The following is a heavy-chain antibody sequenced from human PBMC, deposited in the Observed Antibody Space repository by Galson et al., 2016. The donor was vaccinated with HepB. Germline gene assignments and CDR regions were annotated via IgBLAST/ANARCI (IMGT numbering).Heavy chain of an antibody. D-gene: IGHD1-1*01. CDR3: ARGHDTTVEIYYYSMAV. J-gene: IGHJ6*02. V-gene: IGHV3-48*02. Sequence: SLRLSCAASGFIFSRYSMNWVRQAPGKGLEWVSYIVSGSDTIYYADSVKGRFTISRDNAKNSLYLQMIGLRDEDTAVYYCARGHDTTVEIYYYSMAVWGQGTSGTDSS. CDR2: IVSGSDTI. CDR1: GFIFSRYS.